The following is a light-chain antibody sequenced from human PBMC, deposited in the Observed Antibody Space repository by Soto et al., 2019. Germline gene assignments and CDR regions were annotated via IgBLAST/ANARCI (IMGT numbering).Light chain of an antibody. V-gene: IGKV3-11*01. J-gene: IGKJ5*01. CDR2: DAS. CDR1: QSFDKF. CDR3: QQRKNWPPIT. Sequence: EVELTQSPAILSLSPGETAALSCRATQSFDKFLAWYQQRAGQPPRLLIFDASNRATGVPVRFSGSGSGTVFTLTIGRLEPEDSAVYYCQQRKNWPPITFGQGTRLQVK.